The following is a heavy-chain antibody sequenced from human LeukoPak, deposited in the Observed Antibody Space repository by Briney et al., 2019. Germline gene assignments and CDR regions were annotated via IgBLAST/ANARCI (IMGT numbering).Heavy chain of an antibody. Sequence: GGSLRLSCAASGFTFSSKYMTWIRQAPGKGLEWVSGISWNSGSIGYADSVKGRFTISRDNAKNSLYLQMNSLRAEDMALYYCAKGQQWRVPTYFDYWGEGTLVTVSS. V-gene: IGHV3-9*03. J-gene: IGHJ4*02. D-gene: IGHD6-19*01. CDR3: AKGQQWRVPTYFDY. CDR2: ISWNSGSI. CDR1: GFTFSSKY.